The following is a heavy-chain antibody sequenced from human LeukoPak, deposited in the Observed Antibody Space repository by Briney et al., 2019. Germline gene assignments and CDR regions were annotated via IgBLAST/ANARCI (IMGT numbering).Heavy chain of an antibody. D-gene: IGHD6-13*01. CDR2: IYYSGST. V-gene: IGHV4-39*01. Sequence: SETLSLTCTVSGGSISSSSYYWGWIRQPPGKGLGWIGSIYYSGSTYYNPSLKSRVTISVDTSKNQFSLKLSSVTAADTAVYYCARRFSAAAGIGYWGQGTLVTVSS. CDR3: ARRFSAAAGIGY. CDR1: GGSISSSSYY. J-gene: IGHJ4*02.